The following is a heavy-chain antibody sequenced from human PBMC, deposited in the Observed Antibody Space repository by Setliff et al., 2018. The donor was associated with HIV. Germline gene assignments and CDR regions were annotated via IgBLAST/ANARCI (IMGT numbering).Heavy chain of an antibody. CDR1: GGSISSSSYY. Sequence: KTSETLSLTCTVSGGSISSSSYYWGWIRQPPGKGLEWIGSIYYSGSTNYNPSLKSRVTISVDTSKNQFSLKLSSVTAADTAVYYCARGESSGWYRGGMDVWGQGTTVTV. CDR3: ARGESSGWYRGGMDV. CDR2: IYYSGST. J-gene: IGHJ6*02. D-gene: IGHD6-19*01. V-gene: IGHV4-39*07.